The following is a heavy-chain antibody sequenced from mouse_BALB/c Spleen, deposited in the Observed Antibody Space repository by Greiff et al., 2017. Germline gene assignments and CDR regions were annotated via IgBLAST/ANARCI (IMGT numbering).Heavy chain of an antibody. V-gene: IGHV8-12*01. CDR1: GFSLSTSGMG. J-gene: IGHJ4*01. Sequence: QVTLKESGPGILQPSQTLSLTCSFSGFSLSTSGMGVSWIRQPSGKGLEWLAHIYWDDDKRYNPSLKSRLTISKDTSRNQVFLKITSVDTADTATYYCARAHYYAMDYWGQGTSVTVSS. CDR2: IYWDDDK. CDR3: ARAHYYAMDY.